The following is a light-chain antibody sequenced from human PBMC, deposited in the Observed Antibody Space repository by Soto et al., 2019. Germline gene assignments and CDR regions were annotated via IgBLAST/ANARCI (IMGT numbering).Light chain of an antibody. CDR1: QSVSND. V-gene: IGKV3-20*01. Sequence: EIVMTQSPATLSVSLGERVTFSCRASQSVSNDLAWYQQKPCQAPSLLIYGASSRATGIPDRFSGSGSGTDFTLTISRLEPEDFAVYHCQQYGSSPLTFGGGTKVDI. CDR3: QQYGSSPLT. CDR2: GAS. J-gene: IGKJ4*01.